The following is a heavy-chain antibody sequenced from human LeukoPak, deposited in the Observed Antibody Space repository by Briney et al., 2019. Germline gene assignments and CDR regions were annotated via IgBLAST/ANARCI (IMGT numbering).Heavy chain of an antibody. J-gene: IGHJ4*02. D-gene: IGHD5-18*01. V-gene: IGHV1-2*06. CDR1: GYTFTDYY. Sequence: GASVKVSCKASGYTFTDYYIHWVRQAPGQGLEWMGRINPKNGATNYAQKFQGRVTMTRDTSISTAYMELSRLRSDETAVYYCARGYTYGKFDYWGQGTLSPSPQ. CDR2: INPKNGAT. CDR3: ARGYTYGKFDY.